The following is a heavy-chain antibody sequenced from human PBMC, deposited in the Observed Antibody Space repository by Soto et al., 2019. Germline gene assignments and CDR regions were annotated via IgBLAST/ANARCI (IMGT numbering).Heavy chain of an antibody. Sequence: GGSLRLSCAASGFTFSSYGMHWVRQAPGKGLEWVAVISYDGSNKYYADSVKGRFTISRDNSKNTLYLQMNSLRAEDTAVYYCAKELEAVAGTKGYFDYWGQGTLVTSPQ. J-gene: IGHJ4*02. D-gene: IGHD6-19*01. V-gene: IGHV3-30*18. CDR3: AKELEAVAGTKGYFDY. CDR1: GFTFSSYG. CDR2: ISYDGSNK.